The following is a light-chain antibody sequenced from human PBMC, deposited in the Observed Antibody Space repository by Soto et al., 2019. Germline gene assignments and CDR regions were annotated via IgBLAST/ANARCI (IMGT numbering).Light chain of an antibody. V-gene: IGKV3-15*01. CDR1: QSVSSN. J-gene: IGKJ1*01. CDR2: GAS. Sequence: EIVMTQSPGTLSVSPGERATLSCRASQSVSSNLAWYQQKPGQAPSLLIYGASTRATGIPARFSGSGSGTEFALTISSLQSEDFAVYNCQQYNNWPRTFGQGTKV. CDR3: QQYNNWPRT.